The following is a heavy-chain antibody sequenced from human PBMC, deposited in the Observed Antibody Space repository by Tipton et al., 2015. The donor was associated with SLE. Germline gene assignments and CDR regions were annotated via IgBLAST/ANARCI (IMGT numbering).Heavy chain of an antibody. CDR2: ISSDGRKN. D-gene: IGHD1-14*01. J-gene: IGHJ4*02. V-gene: IGHV3-30*01. Sequence: SLRLSCAASGFMFSSFALHWVRQAPGKGLDWVATISSDGRKNFYAASVEGRVTISRDNSKNTLYLQMDSLRTEDTAVYYCARDTFASCNRGYFEYWGQGTLVTVSS. CDR1: GFMFSSFA. CDR3: ARDTFASCNRGYFEY.